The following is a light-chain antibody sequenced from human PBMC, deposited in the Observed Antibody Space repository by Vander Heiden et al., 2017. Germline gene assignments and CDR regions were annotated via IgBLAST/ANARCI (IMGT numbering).Light chain of an antibody. CDR1: KSISSH. CDR3: QQSYSAPLS. J-gene: IGKJ4*01. V-gene: IGKV1-39*01. Sequence: DIQMTQSPSSLSASVGDRVTITCRASKSISSHLNWYQQKPGKAPKLLIYGASSLQTGVPSRFSGSGSGTDFTLSITSLRPEDFATYYGQQSYSAPLSFGGGTNVEI. CDR2: GAS.